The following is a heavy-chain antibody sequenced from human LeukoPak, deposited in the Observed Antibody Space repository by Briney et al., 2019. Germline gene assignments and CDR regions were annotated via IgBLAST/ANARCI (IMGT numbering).Heavy chain of an antibody. CDR2: INPTGTGT. D-gene: IGHD3-10*01. J-gene: IGHJ5*02. Sequence: ASVKVSCKASGYTFINNWMHWVRQAPGQGLEWIGLINPTGTGTLYAQKFQGRVTMTRDMSTSTDYMELSSLRSGDTAVYYCATDGSGRGWFDPWGQGTLVTVSS. CDR3: ATDGSGRGWFDP. V-gene: IGHV1-46*01. CDR1: GYTFINNW.